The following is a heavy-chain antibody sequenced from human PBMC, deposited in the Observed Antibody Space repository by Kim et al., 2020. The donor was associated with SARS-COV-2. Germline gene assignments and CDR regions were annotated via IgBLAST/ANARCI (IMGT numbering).Heavy chain of an antibody. D-gene: IGHD3-10*01. CDR2: K. Sequence: KYNADSVQGRFTISKDNYRNTLYLQMNSLRAEDTAVYYCARDLLWFGVMDVWGQGTTVTVSS. CDR3: ARDLLWFGVMDV. V-gene: IGHV3-30*07. J-gene: IGHJ6*02.